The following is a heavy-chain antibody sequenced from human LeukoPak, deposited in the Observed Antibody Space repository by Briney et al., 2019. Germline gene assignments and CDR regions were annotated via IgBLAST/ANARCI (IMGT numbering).Heavy chain of an antibody. Sequence: GGSLRLSCAASGFTFSSYAMHWVRQAPGKGLEWVTVISYHARDQFCADSVKGRFTVSRDNSKNTLYLQMNNLRAEDSAVYYCAAQPCSGGVCYLDYWGQGTLVTVSS. D-gene: IGHD2-8*02. CDR1: GFTFSSYA. J-gene: IGHJ4*02. V-gene: IGHV3-30*04. CDR2: ISYHARDQ. CDR3: AAQPCSGGVCYLDY.